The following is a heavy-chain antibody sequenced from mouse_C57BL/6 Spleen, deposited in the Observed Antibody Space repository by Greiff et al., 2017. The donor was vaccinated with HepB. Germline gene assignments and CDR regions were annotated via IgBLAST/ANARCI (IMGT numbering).Heavy chain of an antibody. CDR1: GYTFTSYW. J-gene: IGHJ3*01. Sequence: QVQLQQPGAELVKPGASVKLSCKASGYTFTSYWMHWVKQRPGQGLEWIGMIHPNSGSTNYNEKFKSKATLTVDKSSSTAYMQLSSLTSEDSAVYYCASQGDGYSLWGQGTLVTVSA. CDR2: IHPNSGST. D-gene: IGHD2-3*01. CDR3: ASQGDGYSL. V-gene: IGHV1-64*01.